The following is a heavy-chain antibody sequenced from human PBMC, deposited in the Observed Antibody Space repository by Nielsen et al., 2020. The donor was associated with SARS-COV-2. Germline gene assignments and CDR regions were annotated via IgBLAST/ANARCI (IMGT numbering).Heavy chain of an antibody. CDR3: ARDWSRAFDV. CDR1: GFTFSSYG. V-gene: IGHV3-33*05. CDR2: MSYDGSLK. Sequence: GESLKISCAASGFTFSSYGMHWVRQAPGKGLDWVAVMSYDGSLKFYADSVKGRFTISRDNSKNTSFLQMNSLRVEDTAVYYCARDWSRAFDVWGQGTMVTVSS. J-gene: IGHJ3*01.